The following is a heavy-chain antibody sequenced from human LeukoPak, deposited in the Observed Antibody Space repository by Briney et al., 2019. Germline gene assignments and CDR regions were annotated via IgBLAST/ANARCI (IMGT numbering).Heavy chain of an antibody. CDR1: GGSISSYY. V-gene: IGHV4-59*12. CDR3: ARRPGPLYYYDSSGYYYVGGFDY. CDR2: IYYSGST. Sequence: SETLSLTCTVSGGSISSYYWSWIRQPPGKGLEWIGYIYYSGSTNYNPSLKSRVTISVDTSKNQFSLKLSSVTAADTAVYYCARRPGPLYYYDSSGYYYVGGFDYWGQGTLVTVSS. J-gene: IGHJ4*02. D-gene: IGHD3-22*01.